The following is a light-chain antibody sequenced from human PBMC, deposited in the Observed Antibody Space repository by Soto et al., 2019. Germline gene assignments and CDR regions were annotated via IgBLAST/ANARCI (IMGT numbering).Light chain of an antibody. CDR3: LRYNAFSQT. CDR2: DAS. V-gene: IGKV1-5*01. Sequence: GDRVTITCRASQSMNSWLAWYQQKPGEAPKVLIYDASSLESGVPSRFSGSGSGTEFTLTIGSLQPEDFATYYCLRYNAFSQTFGPGTKVDIK. J-gene: IGKJ1*01. CDR1: QSMNSW.